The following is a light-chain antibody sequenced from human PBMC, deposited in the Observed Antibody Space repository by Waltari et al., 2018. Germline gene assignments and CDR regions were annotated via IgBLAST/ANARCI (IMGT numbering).Light chain of an antibody. CDR1: QSVLYSSNNKNY. CDR3: QQYYSTPYT. J-gene: IGKJ2*01. CDR2: WAS. Sequence: DIVTTQSPDSLAVSLGERATINCKSSQSVLYSSNNKNYLAWSQQKPGQPPKLLIYWASTRESGVPDRFSGSGSGTDFTLTISSLQAEDVAVYYCQQYYSTPYTFGQGTKLEIK. V-gene: IGKV4-1*01.